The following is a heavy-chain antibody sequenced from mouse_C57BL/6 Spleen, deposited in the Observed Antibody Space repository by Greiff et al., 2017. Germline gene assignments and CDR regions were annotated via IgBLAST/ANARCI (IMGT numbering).Heavy chain of an antibody. Sequence: QVQLQQPGAELVKPGASVKMSCKASGYTFTGYSITWVKQRPGQGLEWIGDIYPGSGSTNYNEKFKSKATLTVDTSSSTAYMQLSSLTSEDSAVYDCATELGYAFDYWGQGTSVTVSS. J-gene: IGHJ4*01. CDR3: ATELGYAFDY. CDR2: IYPGSGST. CDR1: GYTFTGYS. V-gene: IGHV1-55*01. D-gene: IGHD4-1*01.